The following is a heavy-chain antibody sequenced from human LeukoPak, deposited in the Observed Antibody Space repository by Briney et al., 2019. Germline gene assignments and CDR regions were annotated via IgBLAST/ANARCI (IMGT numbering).Heavy chain of an antibody. CDR2: MYYSGST. CDR1: GGSISSGDYY. Sequence: SQTLSLTCTVSGGSISSGDYYWSWIRQPPGKGLEWVAYMYYSGSTYYNPSLKSRVTMSADTSKNQLSLKLSSVTAADTAVYYCARAYYYDSRIDPWGQGILVTVSS. CDR3: ARAYYYDSRIDP. D-gene: IGHD3-22*01. J-gene: IGHJ5*02. V-gene: IGHV4-30-4*01.